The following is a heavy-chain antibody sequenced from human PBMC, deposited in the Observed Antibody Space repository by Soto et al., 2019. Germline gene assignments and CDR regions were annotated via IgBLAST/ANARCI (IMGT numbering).Heavy chain of an antibody. D-gene: IGHD2-2*01. CDR1: GFTFSGSA. J-gene: IGHJ6*03. CDR3: TRHLNTRGYYYYYMDV. V-gene: IGHV3-73*01. Sequence: GGSLRLSCAASGFTFSGSAMHWVRQASGKGLEWVGRIRSKANSYATAYAASVKGRFTISRDDSKNTAYLQMNSLKTEDTAVYYCTRHLNTRGYYYYYMDVWGKGTTVTVSS. CDR2: IRSKANSYAT.